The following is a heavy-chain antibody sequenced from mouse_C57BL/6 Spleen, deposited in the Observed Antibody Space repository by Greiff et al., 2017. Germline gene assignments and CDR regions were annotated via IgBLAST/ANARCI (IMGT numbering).Heavy chain of an antibody. Sequence: EVQLKESGPELVKPGASVKISCKASGYSFTGYYMNWVKQSPEKSLEWIGEINPSTGGTTYNQKFKAKATLTVDKSSSTAYMQLKSLTSEDSAVYYCARSEGYYGLSYGGYFDVWGTGTTVTVSS. J-gene: IGHJ1*03. CDR2: INPSTGGT. CDR1: GYSFTGYY. D-gene: IGHD1-1*01. V-gene: IGHV1-42*01. CDR3: ARSEGYYGLSYGGYFDV.